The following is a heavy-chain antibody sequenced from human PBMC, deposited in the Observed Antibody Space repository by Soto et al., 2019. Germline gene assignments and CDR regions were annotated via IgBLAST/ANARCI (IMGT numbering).Heavy chain of an antibody. CDR2: INVYSGTT. CDR1: GYTFSDYG. Sequence: QVHLVQSGSEVKTAGAAVKVSCKASGYTFSDYGVSWVRQAPGQGLEWMGWINVYSGTTNYPPKFQGRVTMTTDTSTSTLYMDLSDLSSEDTAVYYCARGRGGYLSSSGHTHNYLDYWGQGTLVTVSS. D-gene: IGHD3-22*01. CDR3: ARGRGGYLSSSGHTHNYLDY. J-gene: IGHJ4*02. V-gene: IGHV1-18*01.